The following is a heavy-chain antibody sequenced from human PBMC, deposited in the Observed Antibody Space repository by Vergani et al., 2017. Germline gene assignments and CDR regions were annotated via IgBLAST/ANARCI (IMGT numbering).Heavy chain of an antibody. CDR2: IIPIFGTA. D-gene: IGHD3-22*01. V-gene: IGHV1-69*06. J-gene: IGHJ1*01. Sequence: QVQLVQSGAEVKKPGSSVKVSCKASGGTFSSYAISWVRQAPGQGLEWMGGIIPIFGTANYAQKFQGRVTITADKSTSTAYMELSSLRSEDTAVYYCARGPVNYYDSSGYYPPEYFQHWGQGTLVTVSS. CDR3: ARGPVNYYDSSGYYPPEYFQH. CDR1: GGTFSSYA.